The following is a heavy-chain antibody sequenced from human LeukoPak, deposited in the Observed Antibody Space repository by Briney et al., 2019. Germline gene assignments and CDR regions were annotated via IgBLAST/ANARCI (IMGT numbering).Heavy chain of an antibody. CDR1: GFTFSSYG. J-gene: IGHJ6*02. CDR3: ARDWPGCSSTSCYYYYYGMDV. D-gene: IGHD2-2*01. V-gene: IGHV3-30*03. Sequence: PGRSLRLSCAASGFTFSSYGMHWVRQAPGKGLEWVAVISYDGSNKYYADSVKGRFTISRDNSKNTLYLQMNSLRAEDTAVYYCARDWPGCSSTSCYYYYYGMDVWGQGTTVTVSS. CDR2: ISYDGSNK.